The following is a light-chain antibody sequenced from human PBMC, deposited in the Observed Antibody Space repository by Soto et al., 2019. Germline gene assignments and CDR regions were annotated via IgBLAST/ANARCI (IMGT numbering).Light chain of an antibody. V-gene: IGKV3-20*01. Sequence: EIVLTQSPGTLSLSPGERAALSCRASQSVSNNYLAWYQQKPGQAPRLLIYGTSSRATGIPDRFSGSGSATDFTLTISRLEPEDFAVYYCQQYGDSPPTFGGGTKVDIK. CDR3: QQYGDSPPT. J-gene: IGKJ4*01. CDR2: GTS. CDR1: QSVSNNY.